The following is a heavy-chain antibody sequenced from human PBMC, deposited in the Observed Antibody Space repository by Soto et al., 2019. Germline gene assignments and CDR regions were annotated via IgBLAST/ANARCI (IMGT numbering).Heavy chain of an antibody. Sequence: SETLSLTCTVSGGSISSYYWSWIRQPPGKGLEWIGYIYYSGSTNYNPSLKSRVTISVDTSKNQFSLKLSSVTAADTAVYYCARDSPHCSGGSCSRFGAFDIWGQGTMVTVS. CDR3: ARDSPHCSGGSCSRFGAFDI. V-gene: IGHV4-59*01. CDR2: IYYSGST. D-gene: IGHD2-15*01. CDR1: GGSISSYY. J-gene: IGHJ3*02.